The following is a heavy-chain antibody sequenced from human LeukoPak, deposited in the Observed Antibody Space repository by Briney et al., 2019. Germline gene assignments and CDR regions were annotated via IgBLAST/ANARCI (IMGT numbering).Heavy chain of an antibody. J-gene: IGHJ5*02. CDR2: INHSGST. Sequence: ASETLSLTCAVYGGSFSGYYWSWIHQPPGKGLEWIGEINHSGSTNYNPSLKSRVTISVDTSKNQFSLKVSSVTAADTAVYYCARRIAARPRGYWFDPWGQGTLVTVSS. D-gene: IGHD6-6*01. CDR3: ARRIAARPRGYWFDP. V-gene: IGHV4-34*01. CDR1: GGSFSGYY.